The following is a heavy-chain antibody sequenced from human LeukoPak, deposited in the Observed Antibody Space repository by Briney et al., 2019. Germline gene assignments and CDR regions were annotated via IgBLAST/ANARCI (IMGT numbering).Heavy chain of an antibody. Sequence: SETLSLTCTVSGASISAFHWTWIRQPAGKGLEWIGLIYSSGSTLFNPSLKGRVAMSVDLTKNQLSLKLTSVTAADTAMYYCARKDGDYWGRGTLVTVSS. CDR2: IYSSGST. CDR3: ARKDGDY. V-gene: IGHV4-4*07. CDR1: GASISAFH. J-gene: IGHJ4*02.